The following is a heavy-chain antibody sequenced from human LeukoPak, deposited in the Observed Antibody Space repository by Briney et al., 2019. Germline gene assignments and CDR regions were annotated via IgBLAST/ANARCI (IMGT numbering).Heavy chain of an antibody. CDR1: GGSISSSDYY. CDR3: ASLVPGAVATYGGVS. V-gene: IGHV4-39*01. D-gene: IGHD6-19*01. CDR2: IYYSGNT. Sequence: PSETLSLTCTVSGGSISSSDYYWGWIRQPPGKGLEWIGSIYYSGNTSYNPSLKSRVTISVDTSKNQFSLKLSSVTVGDTAVYYCASLVPGAVATYGGVSWGQGTLVTVSS. J-gene: IGHJ5*02.